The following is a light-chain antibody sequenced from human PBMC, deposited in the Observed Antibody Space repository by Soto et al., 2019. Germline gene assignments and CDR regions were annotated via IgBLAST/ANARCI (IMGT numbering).Light chain of an antibody. Sequence: DIQMTQSPSTLSASVGDRVTITCRASQSISSWLAWYQQKPGKAPKLLIYDASSLESGVASRFSGSGSGTEFTLTISSLQPDDFATYYCQFEGTFGQGTKVEIK. J-gene: IGKJ1*01. CDR3: QFEGT. CDR2: DAS. V-gene: IGKV1-5*01. CDR1: QSISSW.